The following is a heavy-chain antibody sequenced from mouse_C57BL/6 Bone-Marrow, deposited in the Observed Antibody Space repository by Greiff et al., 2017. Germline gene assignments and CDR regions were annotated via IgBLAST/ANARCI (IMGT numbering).Heavy chain of an antibody. Sequence: VQLQQPGAELVMPGASVKLSCKASGYTFTSYWMHWVKQRPGQGLEWIGEIDTSDSYTNYNQKFKGKSTLTVDKSSSTAYMQLSSLTSEDSAVYYCAREGAITTVVDWYFDVWGTGTTVTVSS. J-gene: IGHJ1*03. CDR1: GYTFTSYW. V-gene: IGHV1-69*01. CDR2: IDTSDSYT. D-gene: IGHD1-1*01. CDR3: AREGAITTVVDWYFDV.